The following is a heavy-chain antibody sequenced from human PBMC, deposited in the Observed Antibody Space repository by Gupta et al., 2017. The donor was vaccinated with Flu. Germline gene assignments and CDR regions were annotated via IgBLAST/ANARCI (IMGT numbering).Heavy chain of an antibody. D-gene: IGHD6-19*01. J-gene: IGHJ4*02. CDR2: INHSGST. V-gene: IGHV4-34*01. CDR1: GGSFSGYY. CDR3: ARGLAVAGSRRHSPFDY. Sequence: QVQLQQWGAGLLKPSETLSLTCAVYGGSFSGYYWSWIRQPPGKGLEWIGEINHSGSTNYNPSLKSRVTISVDTSKNQFSLKLSSVTAADTAVYYCARGLAVAGSRRHSPFDYWGQGTLVTVSS.